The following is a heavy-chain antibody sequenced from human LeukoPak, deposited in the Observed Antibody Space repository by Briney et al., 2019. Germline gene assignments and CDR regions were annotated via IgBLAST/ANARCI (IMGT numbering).Heavy chain of an antibody. CDR2: ISYDGSNK. J-gene: IGHJ4*02. CDR1: GFTFSSYA. V-gene: IGHV3-30*04. D-gene: IGHD2-2*01. Sequence: PGGSLRLSCAASGFTFSSYAMHWVRQAPGKGLEWVAVISYDGSNKYYADSVKGRFTISRDNSKNTLYLQMNSLRAEDTAVYYCARDRRSHCSSTSCYLDYWGQGTLVTVSS. CDR3: ARDRRSHCSSTSCYLDY.